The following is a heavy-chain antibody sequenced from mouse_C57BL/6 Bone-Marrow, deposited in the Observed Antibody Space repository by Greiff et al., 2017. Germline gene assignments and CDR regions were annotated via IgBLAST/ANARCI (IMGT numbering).Heavy chain of an antibody. CDR3: ARRETAQPYYFDV. D-gene: IGHD3-2*02. CDR2: IYPRSGNT. Sequence: VQRVESGAELARPGASVKLSCKASGYTFTSYGISWVKQRTGQGLEWIGEIYPRSGNTYYNEKFKGKATLTADKSSSTAYMELRSLTSEDSAVYFCARRETAQPYYFDVWGKGTTLTVSS. CDR1: GYTFTSYG. V-gene: IGHV1-81*01. J-gene: IGHJ2*01.